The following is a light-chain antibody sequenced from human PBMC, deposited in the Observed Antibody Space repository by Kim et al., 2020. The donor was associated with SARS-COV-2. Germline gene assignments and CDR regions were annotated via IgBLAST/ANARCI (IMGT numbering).Light chain of an antibody. CDR3: QQYGGTPRT. CDR1: QSVSSY. CDR2: AAS. V-gene: IGKV3-20*01. Sequence: STPGERDTLSCRASQSVSSYLAWYQQRPGQAPRLIIYAASTRATGIPDRFSGSGSGTDFTLTISRLEPEDFAVYYCQQYGGTPRTFGQGTKVDIK. J-gene: IGKJ1*01.